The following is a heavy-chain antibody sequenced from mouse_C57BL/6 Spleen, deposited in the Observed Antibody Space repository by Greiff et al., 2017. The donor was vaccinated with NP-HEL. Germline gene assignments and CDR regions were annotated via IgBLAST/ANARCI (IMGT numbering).Heavy chain of an antibody. V-gene: IGHV1-4*01. CDR2: INPSSGYT. CDR1: GYTFTSYT. J-gene: IGHJ1*03. D-gene: IGHD2-5*01. CDR3: ARSIYYSNWYFDV. Sequence: LQESGAELARPGASVKMSCKASGYTFTSYTMHWVKQRLGQGLEWIGYINPSSGYTKYNQKFKDKATLTADKSSSTAYMQLSSLTSEDSAVYYCARSIYYSNWYFDVWGTGTTVTVSS.